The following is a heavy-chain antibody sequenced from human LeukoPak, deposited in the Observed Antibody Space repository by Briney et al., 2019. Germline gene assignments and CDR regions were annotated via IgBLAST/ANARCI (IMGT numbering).Heavy chain of an antibody. Sequence: SETLSLTCTVSGGSISSYYWSWIRQPPGKGLEWIGYIYYSGSTNYNPSLKSRVTISVDTSKNQFSLKLSSVTAADTAVYYCARDYYDSSGYPTGYAFDIWGQGTMVTVSS. CDR2: IYYSGST. CDR3: ARDYYDSSGYPTGYAFDI. CDR1: GGSISSYY. D-gene: IGHD3-22*01. J-gene: IGHJ3*02. V-gene: IGHV4-59*01.